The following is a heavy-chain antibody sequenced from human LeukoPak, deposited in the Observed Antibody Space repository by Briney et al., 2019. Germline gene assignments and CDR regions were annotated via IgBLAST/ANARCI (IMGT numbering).Heavy chain of an antibody. V-gene: IGHV1-69*04. CDR3: ASHGVGGYCSGGSCYSDH. CDR1: GGTFSSYA. D-gene: IGHD2-15*01. Sequence: AASVKVSCKASGGTFSSYAISWVRQAPGQGLEWMGRIIPILGIANYAQKFQGRVTITADKSTSTAYMELSSLRSEDTAVYYCASHGVGGYCSGGSCYSDHWGQGTLVTVSS. J-gene: IGHJ4*02. CDR2: IIPILGIA.